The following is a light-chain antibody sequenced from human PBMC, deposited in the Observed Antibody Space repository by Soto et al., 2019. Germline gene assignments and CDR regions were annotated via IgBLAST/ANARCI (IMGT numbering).Light chain of an antibody. CDR3: CSYASHGKVL. V-gene: IGLV2-23*01. Sequence: QSVLTQPASVSESPGQSITISCTGTSSDVGSYNLVSWYQQHPGKAPKLMIYEGTKRPSGVSNRFSGSKSGNTASLTVSGLQAEDEGDYYCCSYASHGKVLFGGGTKLTVL. J-gene: IGLJ2*01. CDR2: EGT. CDR1: SSDVGSYNL.